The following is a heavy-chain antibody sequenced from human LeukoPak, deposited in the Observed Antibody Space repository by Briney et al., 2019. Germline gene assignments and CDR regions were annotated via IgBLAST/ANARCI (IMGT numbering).Heavy chain of an antibody. J-gene: IGHJ4*02. Sequence: PGRSLRLSCAASGFTFSSYGMHWVRQAPGKGLEWVAVISYDGSSKYYADSAKGRFTISRDNSKNTLYLQMNSLRAEDTAVYYCANSHSSGWHRWGQGTLVTVSS. D-gene: IGHD6-19*01. CDR3: ANSHSSGWHR. CDR1: GFTFSSYG. V-gene: IGHV3-30*18. CDR2: ISYDGSSK.